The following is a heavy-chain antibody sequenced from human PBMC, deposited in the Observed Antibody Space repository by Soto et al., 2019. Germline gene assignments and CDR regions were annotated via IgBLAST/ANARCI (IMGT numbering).Heavy chain of an antibody. J-gene: IGHJ4*02. V-gene: IGHV3-23*01. CDR1: GFTFSSNA. CDR3: AKQREGFGSGSDTYYLDY. CDR2: ISGSGGTT. D-gene: IGHD3-10*01. Sequence: VQLLESGGGLVQPGGSLRISCIGSGFTFSSNAMSWVRQAPGKGLEWVSAISGSGGTTYYADSVKGRFAVSRDNSNNPLYLQMNGLRAEDTAVYYCAKQREGFGSGSDTYYLDYWGQGTLVTVSS.